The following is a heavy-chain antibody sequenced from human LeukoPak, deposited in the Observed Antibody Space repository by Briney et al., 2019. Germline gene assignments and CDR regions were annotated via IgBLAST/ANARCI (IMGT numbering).Heavy chain of an antibody. CDR1: GFTFDDYA. V-gene: IGHV3-9*03. Sequence: GGSLRLSCAASGFTFDDYAMHWVRQAPGKGLEWVSGISWNSGSIGYADSVKGRFTISRDNAKNSLYLQMNSLRAEDMALYYCAKDKSSGWRGSWFDPWGQGTLVTVSS. J-gene: IGHJ5*02. CDR3: AKDKSSGWRGSWFDP. CDR2: ISWNSGSI. D-gene: IGHD6-19*01.